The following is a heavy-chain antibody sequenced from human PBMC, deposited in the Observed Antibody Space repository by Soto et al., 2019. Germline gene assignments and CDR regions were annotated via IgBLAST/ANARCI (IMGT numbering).Heavy chain of an antibody. D-gene: IGHD3-22*01. V-gene: IGHV3-48*02. CDR3: ARVVVVIPPGYYYAMDV. Sequence: PGGSLRLSCAASGFSISSYGMHWVRQAPGRGLEWVAYITSSSDTIYYSDSVKGRFTISRDNGKNSLFLQMNSLRDEDTAVYYCARVVVVIPPGYYYAMDVWGQGTTVTVSS. J-gene: IGHJ6*02. CDR2: ITSSSDTI. CDR1: GFSISSYG.